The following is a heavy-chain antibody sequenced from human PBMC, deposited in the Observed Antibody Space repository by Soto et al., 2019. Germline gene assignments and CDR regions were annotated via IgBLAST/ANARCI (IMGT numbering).Heavy chain of an antibody. Sequence: PSETMSLSCAFSRCSTSRSYYYSGWLRRSPGKGAEWIGSVFYTGFTSYNPSLESRVSVSVDTSKNQFSLKVSGVSAADTAVYYCATSQKGYNWNYFDHWGQGALVTGSA. CDR3: ATSQKGYNWNYFDH. J-gene: IGHJ4*02. CDR2: VFYTGFT. V-gene: IGHV4-39*01. CDR1: RCSTSRSYYY. D-gene: IGHD1-20*01.